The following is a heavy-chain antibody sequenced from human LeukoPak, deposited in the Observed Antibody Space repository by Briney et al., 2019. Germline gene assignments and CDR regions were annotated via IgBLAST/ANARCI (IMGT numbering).Heavy chain of an antibody. Sequence: ASVKVSCRASGYTFTGYYMHWVRQAPGQGLEWMGWINPNSGGTNYAQKFQGWVTMTRDTSISTAYMELSRLRSDDTAVYYCARSDYGSGFDPWGQGTLVTVSS. V-gene: IGHV1-2*04. CDR3: ARSDYGSGFDP. J-gene: IGHJ5*02. CDR1: GYTFTGYY. CDR2: INPNSGGT. D-gene: IGHD3-10*01.